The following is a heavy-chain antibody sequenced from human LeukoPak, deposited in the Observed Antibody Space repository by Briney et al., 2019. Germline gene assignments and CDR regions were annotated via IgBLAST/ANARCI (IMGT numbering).Heavy chain of an antibody. CDR2: IIPIFGTA. CDR1: GGTFSSYA. CDR3: ARLLLLAPFHQYYYGMDV. J-gene: IGHJ6*04. V-gene: IGHV1-69*01. Sequence: SVKVSCKASGGTFSSYAISWVRQAPGQGPGWMGGIIPIFGTANYAQKFQGRVTITADESTSTAYMELSSLRSEDTAVYYCARLLLLAPFHQYYYGMDVWGKGTTVTVSS. D-gene: IGHD2-15*01.